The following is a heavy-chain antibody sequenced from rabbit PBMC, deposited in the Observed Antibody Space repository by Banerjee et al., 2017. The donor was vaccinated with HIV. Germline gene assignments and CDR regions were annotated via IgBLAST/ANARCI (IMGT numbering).Heavy chain of an antibody. CDR3: ARGDSGSDYYPYYFNL. Sequence: QEQLEESGGDLVKPEGSLTLTCTASGFSFSSSYWICWVRQAPGKGLEWIACIYAGSSGNTYYASWAKGRFTISKTSSTTVTLQMTSLTAADTATYFCARGDSGSDYYPYYFNLWGPGTLVTVS. D-gene: IGHD1-1*01. CDR2: IYAGSSGNT. CDR1: GFSFSSSYW. J-gene: IGHJ4*01. V-gene: IGHV1S45*01.